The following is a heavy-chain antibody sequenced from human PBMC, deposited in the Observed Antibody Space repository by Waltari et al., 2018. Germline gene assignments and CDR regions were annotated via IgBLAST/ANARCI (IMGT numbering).Heavy chain of an antibody. D-gene: IGHD6-19*01. CDR1: GGSISSYS. CDR3: ARISEQWLVQGYYFDY. J-gene: IGHJ4*02. V-gene: IGHV4-4*07. Sequence: QVQLQESGPGLVKPSETLSLTCTVPGGSISSYSWSWIRQPAGKGLEWIGRIYTSGSTNYNPSLKSRVTISVDKSKNQFSLKLSSVTAADTAVYYCARISEQWLVQGYYFDYWGQGTLVTVSS. CDR2: IYTSGST.